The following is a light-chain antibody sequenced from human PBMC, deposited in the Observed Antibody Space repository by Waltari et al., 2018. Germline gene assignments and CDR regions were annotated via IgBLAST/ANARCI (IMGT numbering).Light chain of an antibody. J-gene: IGLJ3*02. CDR3: CSFAGSTTWV. CDR2: EVT. V-gene: IGLV2-23*02. Sequence: QSALTQPASVSGSPGQSITLPCTGTPRARGTYPLVSWYRQLPGQAPQLIIYEVTKRPSGVSHRFSASKSGNSASLTISGLQAEDEADYYCCSFAGSTTWVFGGGTTVTVL. CDR1: PRARGTYPL.